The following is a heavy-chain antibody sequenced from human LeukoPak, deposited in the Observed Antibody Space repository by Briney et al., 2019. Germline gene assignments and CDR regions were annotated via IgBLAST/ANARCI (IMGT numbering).Heavy chain of an antibody. CDR3: ARERGAGLSSSWVDS. CDR1: GFTFDDYA. V-gene: IGHV3-9*01. Sequence: GGSLRLSCAASGFTFDDYAMHWVRQAPGKGLEWVSGISWNSGSIGYADSVKGRFTISRDNAKTSLYLQMDSLRAEDTAVYYCARERGAGLSSSWVDSWGQGTLVTVSS. CDR2: ISWNSGSI. J-gene: IGHJ4*02. D-gene: IGHD6-13*01.